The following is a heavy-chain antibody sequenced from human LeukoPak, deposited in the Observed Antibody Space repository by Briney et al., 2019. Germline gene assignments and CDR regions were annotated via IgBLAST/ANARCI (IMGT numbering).Heavy chain of an antibody. CDR3: GRERSPRDYSGSYKDY. Sequence: KPSETLSLTCTVSGGSISSYYWSWIRQPPGKGLEWIGYIYYSGSTNYNPSLKSRVTISVDTSKNQFSLKLSSVTAADTAVYYCGRERSPRDYSGSYKDYWGQGTLVTVS. D-gene: IGHD1-26*01. CDR2: IYYSGST. CDR1: GGSISSYY. V-gene: IGHV4-59*01. J-gene: IGHJ4*01.